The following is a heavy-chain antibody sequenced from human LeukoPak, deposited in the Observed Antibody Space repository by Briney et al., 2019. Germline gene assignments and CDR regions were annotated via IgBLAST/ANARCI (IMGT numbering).Heavy chain of an antibody. CDR1: GFTFSSYS. Sequence: GGSLRLSCAASGFTFSSYSMNWVRQAPGKGLEWVSSISSSSSYIYYADSVKGRFTISRDNAKNSLYLEMNSLRAEDTAVYYCARGKIGVAGRGAFDIWGQGTMVTVSS. J-gene: IGHJ3*02. V-gene: IGHV3-21*01. CDR2: ISSSSSYI. CDR3: ARGKIGVAGRGAFDI. D-gene: IGHD6-19*01.